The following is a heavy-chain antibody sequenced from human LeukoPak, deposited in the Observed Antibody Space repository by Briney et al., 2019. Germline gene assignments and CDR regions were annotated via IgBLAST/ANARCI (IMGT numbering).Heavy chain of an antibody. J-gene: IGHJ4*02. CDR1: GFSFTNYL. CDR3: VSQEVVPH. Sequence: GGSLRLSCAASGFSFTNYLMSWVRQAPGKGVEWVANVKEDGTTKQYVDSVKGRFTISRDNAKNSLYLQMDSLRAEDTAVYYCVSQEVVPHWGQGTLVSVSS. CDR2: VKEDGTTK. D-gene: IGHD2-15*01. V-gene: IGHV3-7*01.